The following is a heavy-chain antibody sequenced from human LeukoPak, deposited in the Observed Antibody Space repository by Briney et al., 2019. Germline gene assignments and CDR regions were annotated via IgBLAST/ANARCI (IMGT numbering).Heavy chain of an antibody. D-gene: IGHD3-3*01. CDR2: IYYSGST. CDR3: ARGRRYDFWSGSNYFDY. CDR1: GGSISSYY. V-gene: IGHV4-59*12. Sequence: SETLSLTCTVSGGSISSYYWSWIRQPPGKGLEWIGYIYYSGSTNYNPSLKSRVTISVDTSRNQFSLKLSSVTAADTAVYYCARGRRYDFWSGSNYFDYWGQGTLVTVSS. J-gene: IGHJ4*02.